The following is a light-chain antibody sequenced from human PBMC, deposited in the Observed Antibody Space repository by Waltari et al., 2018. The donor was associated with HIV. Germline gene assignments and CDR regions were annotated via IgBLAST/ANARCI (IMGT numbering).Light chain of an antibody. CDR2: EVT. CDR3: CSYTSTTTSIL. J-gene: IGLJ2*01. Sequence: ISCTGTRNDIGTYNYVSWYQQHPGNVPKLLIYEVTKRPSGVSNRFSGSKSGNTASLTISGLQAEDEAAYYCCSYTSTTTSILFAGGTKLTVL. V-gene: IGLV2-14*01. CDR1: RNDIGTYNY.